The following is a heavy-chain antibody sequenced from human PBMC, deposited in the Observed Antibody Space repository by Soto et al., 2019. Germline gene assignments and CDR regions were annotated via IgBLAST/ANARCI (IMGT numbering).Heavy chain of an antibody. CDR3: AREKEGYCSGGSCYAFVY. CDR2: IYYSGST. Sequence: QVQLQESGPGLVKPSQTLSLTCTVSGGSISSGGYYWSWFRQHPGKGLEWIGDIYYSGSTYYNPSLKRRANISVDPSKNQVSMKLSSVTAADTAVYDCAREKEGYCSGGSCYAFVYWVQGTLVTVSS. V-gene: IGHV4-31*03. J-gene: IGHJ4*02. CDR1: GGSISSGGYY. D-gene: IGHD2-15*01.